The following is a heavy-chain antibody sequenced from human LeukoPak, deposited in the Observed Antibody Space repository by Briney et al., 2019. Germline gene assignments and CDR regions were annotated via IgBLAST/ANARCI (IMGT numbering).Heavy chain of an antibody. CDR3: ARDTTIFGFVFDY. V-gene: IGHV3-66*01. D-gene: IGHD3-3*01. Sequence: RGSLGLSCAASGFTVSSNYMSWVRQAPGKGLEWVSVIYSGGSTYYADSVKGRLTISRDNSKNTLYLQMNSLRAEDTAVYYCARDTTIFGFVFDYWGQGTLVTVSS. CDR2: IYSGGST. CDR1: GFTVSSNY. J-gene: IGHJ4*02.